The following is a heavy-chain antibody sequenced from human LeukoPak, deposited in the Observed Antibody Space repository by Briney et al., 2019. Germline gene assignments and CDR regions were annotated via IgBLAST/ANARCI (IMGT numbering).Heavy chain of an antibody. CDR1: GYTFTGYY. CDR3: ARDLAIYDFWSGYYTRSTITGDY. J-gene: IGHJ4*02. Sequence: ASVKVSCKASGYTFTGYYMHWVRQAPGQGLEWMGWINPNSGGTNYAQKFQGRVTMTRDTSISTAYMELSRLRSDDTAVYYCARDLAIYDFWSGYYTRSTITGDYWGQGTLVTVSS. CDR2: INPNSGGT. D-gene: IGHD3-3*01. V-gene: IGHV1-2*02.